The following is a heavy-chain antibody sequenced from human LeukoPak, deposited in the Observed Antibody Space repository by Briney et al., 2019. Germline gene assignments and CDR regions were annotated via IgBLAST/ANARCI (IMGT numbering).Heavy chain of an antibody. Sequence: SETLSLTCTVSGGSISSSSYYWGWIRQPPGKGLEWIGSIYYSGSTYYNPSLKSRVTISVDTSKNQFSLKLSSVTAADTAVYYCASGPHDSSGYYLNWFDPWGQGTLVIVSS. D-gene: IGHD3-22*01. CDR2: IYYSGST. CDR3: ASGPHDSSGYYLNWFDP. V-gene: IGHV4-39*07. CDR1: GGSISSSSYY. J-gene: IGHJ5*02.